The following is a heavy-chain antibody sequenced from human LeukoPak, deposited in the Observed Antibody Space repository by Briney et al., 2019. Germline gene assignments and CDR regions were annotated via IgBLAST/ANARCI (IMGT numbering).Heavy chain of an antibody. CDR2: INSDGSST. CDR3: ARVVIVGVSMFDY. Sequence: QPGGSLRLSCAASGFTFSSYWMHSVRQAPGKGLVWVSRINSDGSSTSYADSVKGRFTISRDNAKNTLYLQMNSLRAEDTAVYYCARVVIVGVSMFDYWGQGTLVTVSS. D-gene: IGHD1-26*01. CDR1: GFTFSSYW. J-gene: IGHJ4*02. V-gene: IGHV3-74*01.